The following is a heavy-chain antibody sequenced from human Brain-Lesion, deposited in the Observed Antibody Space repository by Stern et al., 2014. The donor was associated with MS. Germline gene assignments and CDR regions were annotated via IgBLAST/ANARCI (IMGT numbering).Heavy chain of an antibody. CDR1: GFTFDDYA. J-gene: IGHJ4*02. Sequence: EVQLVESGGDLVQPGRSLRLSCAAFGFTFDDYAMHWVRHAPGKGLEWVAGISWNSCTIGCADSVKGRFTTSRDNAYSSLYLQMNSLRPEDTALYYCARDITGSSAYFAYWGQGTLVTVSS. V-gene: IGHV3-9*01. CDR2: ISWNSCTI. CDR3: ARDITGSSAYFAY. D-gene: IGHD1-14*01.